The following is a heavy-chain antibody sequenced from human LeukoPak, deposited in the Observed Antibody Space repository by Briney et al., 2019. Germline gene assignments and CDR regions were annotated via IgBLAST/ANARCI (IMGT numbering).Heavy chain of an antibody. CDR1: GFTVSSNY. D-gene: IGHD3-22*01. J-gene: IGHJ4*02. CDR3: ARVAPDYYDPGDY. CDR2: IYSGGYT. Sequence: LAGGSLRLSCAASGFTVSSNYMSWVRQAPGKGLEWVSVIYSGGYTYYADSLKDRFIISRDNSKNTLYLQMNSLRGEDTAVYYCARVAPDYYDPGDYWGLGTLVTVSS. V-gene: IGHV3-66*01.